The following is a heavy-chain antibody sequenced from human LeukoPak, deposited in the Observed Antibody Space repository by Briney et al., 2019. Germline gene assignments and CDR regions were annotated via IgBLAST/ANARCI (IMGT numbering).Heavy chain of an antibody. V-gene: IGHV4-39*01. CDR3: ATGYTSNCPYN. CDR1: GGSISSSSYY. CDR2: IYYSGST. D-gene: IGHD6-13*01. J-gene: IGHJ4*02. Sequence: SETLSLTCTVSGGSISSSSYYWGWIRQPPGKGLKWIGTIYYSGSTYYNPSLKSRVTISVDTSKNQFSLKLRSVTAADTAVYYCATGYTSNCPYNWGQGTLVTVSS.